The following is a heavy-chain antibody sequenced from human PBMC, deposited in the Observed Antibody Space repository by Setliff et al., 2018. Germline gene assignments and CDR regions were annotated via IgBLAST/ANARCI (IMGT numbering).Heavy chain of an antibody. J-gene: IGHJ6*04. D-gene: IGHD3-16*01. Sequence: ASVKVSCKASGYTFSSHAMHWVRQAPGQGLEWMGWINAVNGVTEYSQDFRGRLTISRDTSASTAYMELSSLKSEDMAVYYCARGGPGYYYFVDVWGKGNPGHRLL. CDR1: GYTFSSHA. V-gene: IGHV1-3*03. CDR3: ARGGPGYYYFVDV. CDR2: INAVNGVT.